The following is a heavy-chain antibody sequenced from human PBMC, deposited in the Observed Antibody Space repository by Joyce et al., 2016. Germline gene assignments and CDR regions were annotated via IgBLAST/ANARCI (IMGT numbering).Heavy chain of an antibody. CDR3: AGDMFETAIRGYYYYGMDI. J-gene: IGHJ6*02. CDR1: VGNFSIHS. Sequence: QVPLVQSGAAVKKPGSSVKVSCESFVGNFSIHSVSWVRPAPGQGLEWMGGIIPIFDTANYANQFQGRVTIIADESTSQVYMELISLGFEATAVYYCAGDMFETAIRGYYYYGMDIWGQGTSVSVSS. CDR2: IIPIFDTA. V-gene: IGHV1-69*01. D-gene: IGHD5-18*01.